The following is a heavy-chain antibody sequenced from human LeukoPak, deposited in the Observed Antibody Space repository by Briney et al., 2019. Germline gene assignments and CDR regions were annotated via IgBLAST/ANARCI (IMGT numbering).Heavy chain of an antibody. CDR1: GFTFSNAW. J-gene: IGHJ5*02. CDR2: INWNGGST. CDR3: ARGIDWFDP. V-gene: IGHV3-20*04. Sequence: GGSLRLSCAASGFTFSNAWMSWVRQAPGKGLEWVSGINWNGGSTGYADSVKGRFTISRDNAKNSLYLQMNSLRAEDTALYYCARGIDWFDPWGQGTLVTVSS.